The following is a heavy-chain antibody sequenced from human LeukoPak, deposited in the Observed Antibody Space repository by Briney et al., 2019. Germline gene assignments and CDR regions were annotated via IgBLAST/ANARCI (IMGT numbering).Heavy chain of an antibody. Sequence: PGGSLRLSCAASGFTFSSYGMHWVRQAPGKGLEWVAVIWYDGSNKYYADSVKGRFTISRDNSKNTLYLQMNSLRAEDTAVYYCAKEPHHDFWSGHGTLDYWGQGTLVTVSS. CDR2: IWYDGSNK. CDR3: AKEPHHDFWSGHGTLDY. D-gene: IGHD3-3*01. J-gene: IGHJ4*02. V-gene: IGHV3-30*02. CDR1: GFTFSSYG.